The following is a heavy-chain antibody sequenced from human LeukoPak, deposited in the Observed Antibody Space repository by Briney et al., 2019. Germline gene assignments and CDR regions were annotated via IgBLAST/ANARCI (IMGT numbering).Heavy chain of an antibody. Sequence: PSLKVSCKASGYTLTGYYMHWVRQAPGQGLEWMGWINPNSGGTNYAQKFQGRFTITSNTSISTAYMELSRLRSDDTAVYYCARAPPYSGSYGDAFDIWGKGTMVTVSS. J-gene: IGHJ3*02. D-gene: IGHD1-26*01. CDR3: ARAPPYSGSYGDAFDI. V-gene: IGHV1-2*02. CDR1: GYTLTGYY. CDR2: INPNSGGT.